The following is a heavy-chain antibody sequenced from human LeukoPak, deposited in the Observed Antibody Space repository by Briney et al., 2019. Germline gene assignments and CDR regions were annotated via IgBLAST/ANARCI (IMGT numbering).Heavy chain of an antibody. J-gene: IGHJ3*02. CDR3: ARGARYSGYDHDAFDI. V-gene: IGHV3-11*01. D-gene: IGHD5-12*01. Sequence: GGALRLSCAGSGFTFSDYYMGWIRQAPGKGLEWASYLTSSGISIYYADSVKGRFTISRDNAKNSLYLQMNSLKAEDTAVYYCARGARYSGYDHDAFDIWGQGTKVTVSS. CDR1: GFTFSDYY. CDR2: LTSSGISI.